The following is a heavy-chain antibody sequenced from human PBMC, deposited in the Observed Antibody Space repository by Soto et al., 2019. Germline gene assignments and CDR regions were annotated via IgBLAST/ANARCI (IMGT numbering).Heavy chain of an antibody. CDR2: INHSGST. V-gene: IGHV4-39*01. J-gene: IGHJ4*02. Sequence: QLQLQESGPGLVKPSETLSLTCRVSDGSMNSDSSYWGWIRQPPGKGLEWIGVINHSGSTYHNLSTKERVTMSVEASRNHLSVKVTSRTAADTAVYYCARLGGYVSVGYYYLWDSWGQGTLVTVSS. CDR3: ARLGGYVSVGYYYLWDS. CDR1: DGSMNSDSSY. D-gene: IGHD3-22*01.